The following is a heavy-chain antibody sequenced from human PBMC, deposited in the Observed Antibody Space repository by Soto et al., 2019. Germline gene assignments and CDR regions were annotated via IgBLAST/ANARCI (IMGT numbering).Heavy chain of an antibody. CDR1: GGTVSSYS. CDR3: ARVTTGTTKFYYYYGMDV. V-gene: IGHV1-69*13. CDR2: IIPIFGTA. D-gene: IGHD1-7*01. Sequence: SVNVSCKSSGGTVSSYSISWVRQAPGQGRECMGGIIPIFGTANYAQKFQGRVTITADESTSTAYMELSSLRSEDTAVYYCARVTTGTTKFYYYYGMDVWGQGTTVTVSS. J-gene: IGHJ6*02.